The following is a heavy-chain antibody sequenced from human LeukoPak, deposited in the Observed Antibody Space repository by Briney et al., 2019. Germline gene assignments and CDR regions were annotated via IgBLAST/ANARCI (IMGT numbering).Heavy chain of an antibody. J-gene: IGHJ4*02. Sequence: PSETLSLTCTVSGGSISSYFWSWLRQPPGRGLEWIGFIYYTGSTNYTPSLKSRATISVDTSKNHFSLKLSSVTAADTAVYYCSRMYYCDSCSHNDYWGQGTLVTVSS. CDR1: GGSISSYF. D-gene: IGHD3-22*01. V-gene: IGHV4-59*01. CDR2: IYYTGST. CDR3: SRMYYCDSCSHNDY.